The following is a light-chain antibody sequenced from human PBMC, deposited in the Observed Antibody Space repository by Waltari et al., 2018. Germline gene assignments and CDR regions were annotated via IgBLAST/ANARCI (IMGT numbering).Light chain of an antibody. CDR3: STWDDSLSGVL. J-gene: IGLJ2*01. CDR2: RDN. V-gene: IGLV1-44*01. Sequence: QPVLTQPPSASGTPGQRVTISCSGRHSNIGANTVKWYQQLPGTAPKLLIYRDNGRFSGVPDRFSAAKSGTSASLAISGLQSEDEADYYCSTWDDSLSGVLFGEGTKLTVV. CDR1: HSNIGANT.